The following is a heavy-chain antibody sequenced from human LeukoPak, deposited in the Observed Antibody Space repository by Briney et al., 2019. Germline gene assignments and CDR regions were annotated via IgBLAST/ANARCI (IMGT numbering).Heavy chain of an antibody. J-gene: IGHJ4*02. Sequence: GGSLRLSCAASGFTFSNYGMHWVRQAPGKGLEWLSYISTSSSYIYYADSVKGRFTVSRDNAMNSLFLQMNSLIAEDTAVYYCARFGIRFLEQYYFDYWGQGTMVTVSS. CDR2: ISTSSSYI. CDR3: ARFGIRFLEQYYFDY. D-gene: IGHD3-3*01. V-gene: IGHV3-21*01. CDR1: GFTFSNYG.